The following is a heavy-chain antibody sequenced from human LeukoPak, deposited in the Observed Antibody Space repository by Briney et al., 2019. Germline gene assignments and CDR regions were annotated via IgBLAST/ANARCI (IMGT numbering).Heavy chain of an antibody. CDR2: IWYDESKK. CDR1: GLTFSGSG. D-gene: IGHD1-26*01. Sequence: PGGSLRLSCVVSGLTFSGSGFHWVRQAPGKGLEWVAIIWYDESKKYYADSVKGRFTISKDNSKDTVYLQMNSLRVEDTAVYYRAKDKQVGTFDYWGQGTLVTVSS. J-gene: IGHJ4*02. CDR3: AKDKQVGTFDY. V-gene: IGHV3-33*06.